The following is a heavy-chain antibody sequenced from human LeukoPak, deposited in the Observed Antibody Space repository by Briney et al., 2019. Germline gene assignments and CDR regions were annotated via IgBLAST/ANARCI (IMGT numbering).Heavy chain of an antibody. CDR2: IYYSGST. J-gene: IGHJ4*02. CDR3: ARGVYIAAAQYGY. V-gene: IGHV4-59*01. Sequence: SETLSLTCTVSGGSISSYYWSWIRQPPGKGLEWIGYIYYSGSTNYNPSLKSRVAISVDTSKNQFSLKLSSVTAADTAVYYCARGVYIAAAQYGYWGQGTLVTVFS. CDR1: GGSISSYY. D-gene: IGHD6-13*01.